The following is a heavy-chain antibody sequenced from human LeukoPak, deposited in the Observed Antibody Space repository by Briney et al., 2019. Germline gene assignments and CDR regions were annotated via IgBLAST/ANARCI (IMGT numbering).Heavy chain of an antibody. J-gene: IGHJ3*02. Sequence: PSETLSLTCTVSGRPISNYYWSWIRQPPGKGLEWIGYIYYSGSPRYSPSLKSRVTISVDTSKNRFSLKVTSVTAADTAVYYCARHFFVGSEDAFDIWGQGTMVTVSS. D-gene: IGHD6-25*01. V-gene: IGHV4-59*08. CDR3: ARHFFVGSEDAFDI. CDR2: IYYSGSP. CDR1: GRPISNYY.